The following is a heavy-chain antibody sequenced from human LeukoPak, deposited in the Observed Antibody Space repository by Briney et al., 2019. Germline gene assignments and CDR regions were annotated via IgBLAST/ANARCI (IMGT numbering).Heavy chain of an antibody. D-gene: IGHD6-13*01. V-gene: IGHV3-21*01. CDR2: ISSSSRFI. CDR3: AKADSSSWYEVVRDYYYYYYMDV. J-gene: IGHJ6*03. Sequence: GGSLRLSCAASGFTFNSYSMNWFRQAPGKGLEWVSSISSSSRFIYYADSVKGRFTISRDNAKNTLYLQMNSLRAEDTAVYYCAKADSSSWYEVVRDYYYYYYMDVWGKGTTVTVSS. CDR1: GFTFNSYS.